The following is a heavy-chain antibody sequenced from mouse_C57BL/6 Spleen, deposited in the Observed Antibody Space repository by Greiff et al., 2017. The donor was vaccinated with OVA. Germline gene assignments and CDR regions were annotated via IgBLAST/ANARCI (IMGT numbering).Heavy chain of an antibody. CDR3: ANYGSGSPFGY. V-gene: IGHV1-43*01. J-gene: IGHJ2*01. CDR2: INPSTGGT. Sequence: VQLQQSGPELVKPGASVKISCKASGYSFTGYYMHWVKQSSEKSLEWIGEINPSTGGTSYNQKFKGKATLTVDKSSSTAYMQLKSLTSEDSAVYYCANYGSGSPFGYWGQGTTLTVSS. CDR1: GYSFTGYY. D-gene: IGHD1-1*01.